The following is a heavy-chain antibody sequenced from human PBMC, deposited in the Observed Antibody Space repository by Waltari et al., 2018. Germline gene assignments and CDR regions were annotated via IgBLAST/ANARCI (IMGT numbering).Heavy chain of an antibody. J-gene: IGHJ4*02. D-gene: IGHD3-10*01. CDR3: ARLGPGHVPRVDY. CDR2: IYSSGDT. Sequence: QLQLQESGPGLVKPSETLSLTCTVSGGSISSSSYYWGWIRQPPGKGLEWIGSIYSSGDTYATPAPKIKGTISVDTSKNQFSLKLSSGTAADTAVYYWARLGPGHVPRVDYWGQGTLVTVSS. V-gene: IGHV4-39*01. CDR1: GGSISSSSYY.